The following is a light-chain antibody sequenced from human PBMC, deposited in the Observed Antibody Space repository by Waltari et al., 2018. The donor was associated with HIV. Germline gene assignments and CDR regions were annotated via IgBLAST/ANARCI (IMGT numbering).Light chain of an antibody. J-gene: IGKJ5*01. CDR3: QQRSNWPPVT. V-gene: IGKV3-11*01. CDR2: DAS. CDR1: QNIGNY. Sequence: EVVLTQSPSTLSLSQGERATLSCRASQNIGNYLAWYQQKPGQAPRLLIYDASTRASGIPARFSGSGSGTDFTFTISSLEPEDVAVYYCQQRSNWPPVTFGQGTRLEI.